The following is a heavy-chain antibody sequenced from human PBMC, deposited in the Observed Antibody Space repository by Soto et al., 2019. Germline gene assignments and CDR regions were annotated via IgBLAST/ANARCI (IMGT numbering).Heavy chain of an antibody. J-gene: IGHJ4*02. CDR1: GGTFSSYA. CDR2: IIPIFGTA. D-gene: IGHD1-26*01. CDR3: ARCGSELRYYLDY. V-gene: IGHV1-69*13. Sequence: GASVKVSCKASGGTFSSYAISWVRQAPGQGLEWMGGIIPIFGTANYAQKFQGRVTVTADESTSTAYMELSSLRSEDTAVYYCARCGSELRYYLDYWGQGTLVTVSS.